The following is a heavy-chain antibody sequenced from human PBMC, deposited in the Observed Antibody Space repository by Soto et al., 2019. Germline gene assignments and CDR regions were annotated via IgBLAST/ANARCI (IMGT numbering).Heavy chain of an antibody. Sequence: EVQLVESGGGLVKPGGSLRLSCAASGFSFSNAWMNWVRQAPGKGLEWVGRIKGKIDGEATDYAAPVKGRFTVSRDDSKSALYLHMNSLKGDDTAVYYCTTGSVEGVWGQGTTVTVSS. D-gene: IGHD2-15*01. J-gene: IGHJ6*02. CDR2: IKGKIDGEAT. CDR3: TTGSVEGV. V-gene: IGHV3-15*07. CDR1: GFSFSNAW.